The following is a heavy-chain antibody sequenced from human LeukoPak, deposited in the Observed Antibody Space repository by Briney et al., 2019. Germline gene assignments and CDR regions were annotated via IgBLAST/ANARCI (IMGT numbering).Heavy chain of an antibody. CDR3: AQRYSRCGDPYHFDY. J-gene: IGHJ4*02. D-gene: IGHD1-26*01. CDR1: GFTFSSYG. V-gene: IGHV3-30*18. CDR2: ISSDGNNK. Sequence: PGRSLRLSCAASGFTFSSYGMNWVRQAPGKGLEWLSVISSDGNNKYYADSVKGRFTISRDNSKNTLYLQMNSLRAEDTAMYYCAQRYSRCGDPYHFDYCVQGTLVTVSS.